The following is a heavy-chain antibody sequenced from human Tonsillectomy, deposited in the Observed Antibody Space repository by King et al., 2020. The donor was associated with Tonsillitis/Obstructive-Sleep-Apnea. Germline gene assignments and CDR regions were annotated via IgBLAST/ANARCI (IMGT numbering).Heavy chain of an antibody. CDR3: AILGGNSGGDAFDI. V-gene: IGHV3-13*04. D-gene: IGHD4-23*01. CDR2: IGTAGDT. CDR1: GFTFSSYD. Sequence: VQLVESGGGLVQPGGSLRLSCAAYGFTFSSYDMHWVRQATGKGLEWVSAIGTAGDTYYPGSVKGRFTISRENAKNSLYLQMNSLRAGDTAVYYCAILGGNSGGDAFDIWGQGTMVTVSS. J-gene: IGHJ3*02.